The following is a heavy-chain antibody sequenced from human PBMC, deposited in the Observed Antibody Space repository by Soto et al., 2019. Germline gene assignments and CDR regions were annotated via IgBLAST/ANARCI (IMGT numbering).Heavy chain of an antibody. D-gene: IGHD3-22*01. CDR3: ARDLYYYGSSGGGPDY. CDR2: IKQDGSEK. V-gene: IGHV3-7*01. Sequence: PGRSLRLSWAASGFTFSSYWMSWVRQAPGKGREWVANIKQDGSEKYFEDSVKGRFTISRDNAKNALYLQMNSLRAEDTAVYYCARDLYYYGSSGGGPDYWGQGTPVTVSS. CDR1: GFTFSSYW. J-gene: IGHJ4*02.